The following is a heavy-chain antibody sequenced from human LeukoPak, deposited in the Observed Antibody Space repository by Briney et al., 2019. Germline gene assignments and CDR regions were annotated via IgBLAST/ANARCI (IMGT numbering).Heavy chain of an antibody. J-gene: IGHJ6*03. CDR1: GYSISSGYY. CDR3: ARDSRYSDTSGYYYSHYYMDV. V-gene: IGHV4-38-2*02. CDR2: IYHSGST. Sequence: SETLSLTCAVSGYSISSGYYWGWIRQPPGKGLEWIGSIYHSGSTYYNPSLKSRVTMSVDTSKNQFSLKLSSVTAADTAVYYCARDSRYSDTSGYYYSHYYMDVWGKGTTVTVSS. D-gene: IGHD3-22*01.